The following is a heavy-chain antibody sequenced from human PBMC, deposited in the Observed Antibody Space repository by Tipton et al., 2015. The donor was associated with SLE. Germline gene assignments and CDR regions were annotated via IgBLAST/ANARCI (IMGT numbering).Heavy chain of an antibody. CDR1: GFTFKNYG. J-gene: IGHJ6*02. D-gene: IGHD3-9*01. CDR3: AREKGLTVSYYYAMDV. Sequence: SLRLSCVASGFTFKNYGMHWVRQAPGKGLEWVAVISYDGSNKDFADSVKGRFTISRDNSKNMLYVQMNSLRPEDTAVYHCAREKGLTVSYYYAMDVWVQGTTVTVSS. CDR2: ISYDGSNK. V-gene: IGHV3-30*03.